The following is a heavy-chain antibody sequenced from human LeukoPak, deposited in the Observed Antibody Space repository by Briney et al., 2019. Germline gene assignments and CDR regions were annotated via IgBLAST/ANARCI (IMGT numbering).Heavy chain of an antibody. CDR3: ARDPLYSSSWEYFDY. Sequence: GGSLRLSCAASGFTFSSYGMHWVRQAPGKGLEWVAVIWYDGSNKYYADSVKGRFTISRDNSKNTLCLQMNSLRAEDTAVYYCARDPLYSSSWEYFDYWGQGTLVTVSS. CDR2: IWYDGSNK. D-gene: IGHD6-13*01. V-gene: IGHV3-33*01. CDR1: GFTFSSYG. J-gene: IGHJ4*02.